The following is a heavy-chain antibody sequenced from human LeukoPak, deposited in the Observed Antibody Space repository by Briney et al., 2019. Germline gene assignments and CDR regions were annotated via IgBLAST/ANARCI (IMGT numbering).Heavy chain of an antibody. CDR2: FYYSGST. J-gene: IGHJ4*02. CDR3: ARGYCRGGSCPTFDY. Sequence: SETLSLTCTVSGGSISSGSYYWSWIRQPPGKGLEWIGYFYYSGSTNYNPSLKSRVTISGDTSKNQFSLKLSSVTAADTAVYYCARGYCRGGSCPTFDYWGQGTLVTVSS. D-gene: IGHD2-15*01. CDR1: GGSISSGSYY. V-gene: IGHV4-61*01.